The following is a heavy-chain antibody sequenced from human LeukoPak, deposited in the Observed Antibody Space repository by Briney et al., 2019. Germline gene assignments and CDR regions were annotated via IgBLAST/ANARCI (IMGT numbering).Heavy chain of an antibody. CDR3: AKGGVLLWFGELPGPDY. V-gene: IGHV3-21*04. Sequence: PGGSLRLSCAASGFTFSSYSMNWVRQAPGKGLEWVSSISSSSSYIYYADSVKGRFTISRDNAKNSLYLQMNSLRAEDTAVYYCAKGGVLLWFGELPGPDYWGQGTLVTVSS. CDR1: GFTFSSYS. CDR2: ISSSSSYI. D-gene: IGHD3-10*01. J-gene: IGHJ4*02.